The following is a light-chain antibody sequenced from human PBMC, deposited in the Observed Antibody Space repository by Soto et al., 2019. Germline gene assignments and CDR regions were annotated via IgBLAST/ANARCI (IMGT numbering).Light chain of an antibody. CDR1: QSVRTK. CDR2: GAS. CDR3: QQHAQGWT. V-gene: IGKV3-15*01. J-gene: IGKJ1*01. Sequence: EMVMTQSPATLSVSLGERATLSCRASQSVRTKLVWYQQKPGQAPRLLIYGASTRATGIPARFSGSGSGTEFTLTISNLQAEDFAVYYCQQHAQGWTFGQGTKVEIK.